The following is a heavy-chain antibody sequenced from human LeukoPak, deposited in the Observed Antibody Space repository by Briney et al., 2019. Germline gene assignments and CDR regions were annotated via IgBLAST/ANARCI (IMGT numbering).Heavy chain of an antibody. V-gene: IGHV3-7*01. CDR2: IKRDGSQK. Sequence: GGSLRLSCAAPGFSFSSNWMGWGRQAPGKGLEWVAHIKRDGSQKYYLHSVKGRFTISRDNAKNSLYLQMNSLRVEDTAVYYCAKLGLEVGGPNWFDPWGQGTLVTVSS. D-gene: IGHD1-1*01. CDR3: AKLGLEVGGPNWFDP. J-gene: IGHJ5*02. CDR1: GFSFSSNW.